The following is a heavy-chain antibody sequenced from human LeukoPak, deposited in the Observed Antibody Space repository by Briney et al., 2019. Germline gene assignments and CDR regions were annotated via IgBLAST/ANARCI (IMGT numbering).Heavy chain of an antibody. CDR3: AKGYQWLSHSVDY. V-gene: IGHV3-23*01. Sequence: GGSLRLSCAASGFTVSSNYMSWVRQAPGKGLEWVSAISGSGGSTYYADSVKGRFTISRDNSKNTLYLQMNSLRAEDTAVYYCAKGYQWLSHSVDYWGQGTLVTVSS. CDR1: GFTVSSNY. CDR2: ISGSGGST. J-gene: IGHJ4*02. D-gene: IGHD5-12*01.